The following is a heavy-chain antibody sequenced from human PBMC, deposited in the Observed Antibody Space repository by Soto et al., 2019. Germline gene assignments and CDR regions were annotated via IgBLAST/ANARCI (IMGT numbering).Heavy chain of an antibody. Sequence: GGSLRLSCGASGFTFSMYWMHWVRQVPGKGPEWVSRINDDGISTNYADSVKGRFTISRDNAKNTLYLQMNALRVEDTAVYYCTRGPRSTSTGTGAFWGQGALVTVSS. J-gene: IGHJ4*02. V-gene: IGHV3-74*01. D-gene: IGHD1-1*01. CDR2: INDDGIST. CDR3: TRGPRSTSTGTGAF. CDR1: GFTFSMYW.